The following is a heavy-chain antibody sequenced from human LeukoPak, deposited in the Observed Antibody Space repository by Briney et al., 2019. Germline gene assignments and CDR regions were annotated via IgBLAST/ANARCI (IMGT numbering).Heavy chain of an antibody. CDR2: IHSADSNT. Sequence: GGSLKISCKDSGYRFTNYWIGWARQMPGKGLEWMGIIHSADSNTKYSPSFRGQVTISADKSISTAYLQWSGLKASDTAMYYCAGARHGDYRWDYWGQGTLVTVSS. J-gene: IGHJ4*02. CDR3: AGARHGDYRWDY. V-gene: IGHV5-51*01. D-gene: IGHD4-17*01. CDR1: GYRFTNYW.